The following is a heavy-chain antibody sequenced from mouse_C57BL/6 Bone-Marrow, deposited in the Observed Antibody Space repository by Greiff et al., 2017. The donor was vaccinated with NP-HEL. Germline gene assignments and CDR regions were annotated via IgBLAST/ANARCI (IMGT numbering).Heavy chain of an antibody. V-gene: IGHV5-6*02. CDR3: ARRGYGSSFFAY. Sequence: EVKLMESGGDLVKPGGSLKLSCAASGFTFSSYGMSWVRQTPDKRLEWVATISSGGSYTYYPDSVKGRFTISRDNATNTLYLQMSSLKSEDTAMYYCARRGYGSSFFAYWGQGTLVTVSA. D-gene: IGHD1-1*01. CDR1: GFTFSSYG. J-gene: IGHJ3*01. CDR2: ISSGGSYT.